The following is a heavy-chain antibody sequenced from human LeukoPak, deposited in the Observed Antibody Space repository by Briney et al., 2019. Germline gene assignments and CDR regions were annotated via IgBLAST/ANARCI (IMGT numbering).Heavy chain of an antibody. CDR2: ISGSGTST. V-gene: IGHV3-23*01. J-gene: IGHJ4*02. CDR1: GFTFSSYA. CDR3: AKDGSDSSGYYTD. Sequence: GGSLRLSCAASGFTFSSYAMSWVRQAPGKGLEWVSGISGSGTSTYYADSVKGRFTISRDNSKNTLYLQMNSLRAEDTAVYYCAKDGSDSSGYYTDWGQGTLVTVSS. D-gene: IGHD3-22*01.